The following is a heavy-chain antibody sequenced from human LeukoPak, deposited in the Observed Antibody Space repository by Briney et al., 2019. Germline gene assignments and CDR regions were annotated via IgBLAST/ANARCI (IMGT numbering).Heavy chain of an antibody. D-gene: IGHD4-23*01. CDR1: RFTFSSYS. CDR2: ISSSSSYI. CDR3: ASPSGYGSTDN. Sequence: PGGSLRLSCAASRFTFSSYSMNWVRQAPGKGLEWVSSISSSSSYIYYAALVKGRFTISRDNAKNSLYLQMNSPRAEDTAVYYCASPSGYGSTDNWGEETLVTVSS. J-gene: IGHJ4*02. V-gene: IGHV3-21*01.